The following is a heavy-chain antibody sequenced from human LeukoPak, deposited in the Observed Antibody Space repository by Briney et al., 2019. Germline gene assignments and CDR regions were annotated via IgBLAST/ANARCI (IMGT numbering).Heavy chain of an antibody. CDR3: ARDKSGGATSFDY. CDR1: GFTFSDYY. J-gene: IGHJ4*02. CDR2: ISSSGSTI. Sequence: GGSLRLSCAASGFTFSDYYMSWIRQAPGKGLEGVSYISSSGSTIYYADSVKGRFTISRDNAKNSLYLQMNSLRAEDTAVYYCARDKSGGATSFDYWGQGTLVTVSS. V-gene: IGHV3-11*01. D-gene: IGHD1-26*01.